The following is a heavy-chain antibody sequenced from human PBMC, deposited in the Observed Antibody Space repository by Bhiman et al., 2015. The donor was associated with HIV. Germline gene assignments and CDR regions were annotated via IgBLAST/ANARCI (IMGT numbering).Heavy chain of an antibody. Sequence: QVQLVESGGGVVQPGGSLRLSCAASGFTFSSYGMHWVRQAPGKGLEWVAFIRYDGSNKYYADSVKGRFTISRDNSKNTLYLQMNSLRAEDTAVYYCAKDSGDIVATMATYYFDYWGQGTLVTVSS. J-gene: IGHJ4*02. CDR1: GFTFSSYG. CDR3: AKDSGDIVATMATYYFDY. CDR2: IRYDGSNK. V-gene: IGHV3-30*02. D-gene: IGHD5-12*01.